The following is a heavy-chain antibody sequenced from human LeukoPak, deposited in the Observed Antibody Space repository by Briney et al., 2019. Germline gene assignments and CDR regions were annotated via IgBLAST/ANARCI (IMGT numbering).Heavy chain of an antibody. V-gene: IGHV3-21*06. CDR3: ARDGLIAMSWFDP. CDR2: VSSSSGYI. CDR1: GFTFSSYR. J-gene: IGHJ5*02. Sequence: GGSLRLSCAASGFTFSSYRMNWVRQAPGKGLEWVSSVSSSSGYIYYADSVKGRFTISRDNAKNSLYLQMNSLRADDTAVYYCARDGLIAMSWFDPWGQGTLVTVSS. D-gene: IGHD3-22*01.